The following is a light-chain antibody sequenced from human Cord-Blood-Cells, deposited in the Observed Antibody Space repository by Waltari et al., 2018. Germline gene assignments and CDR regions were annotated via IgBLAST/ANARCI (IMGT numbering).Light chain of an antibody. V-gene: IGLV2-14*01. CDR2: DVS. CDR3: SSYTSSSTLV. J-gene: IGLJ1*01. Sequence: QSALTQPASVSGSPGQSITISCPGTSSDVGGYNYGSWYQQHPGKAPKLMIYDVSHRPSGVSNRFSGSKSGNTASLTISGLQAEDEADYYCSSYTSSSTLVFGTGTKVTVL. CDR1: SSDVGGYNY.